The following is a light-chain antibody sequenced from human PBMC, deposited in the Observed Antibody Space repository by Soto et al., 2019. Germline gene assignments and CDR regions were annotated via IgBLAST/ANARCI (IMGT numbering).Light chain of an antibody. CDR1: SSDIGSYNY. V-gene: IGLV2-14*01. Sequence: QSALTQPASVSGSPGQSITISCTGTSSDIGSYNYVSWYQQYPGKAPKLMIYEVTNRPSGVSNRFSGSKSGNTASLTISGLQAEDEADYYCTSYISRSAPNWVFGGGTKLTVL. J-gene: IGLJ3*02. CDR3: TSYISRSAPNWV. CDR2: EVT.